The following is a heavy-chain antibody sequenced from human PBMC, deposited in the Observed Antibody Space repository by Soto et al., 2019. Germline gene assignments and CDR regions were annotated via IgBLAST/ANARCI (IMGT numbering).Heavy chain of an antibody. J-gene: IGHJ6*02. CDR2: INHSGST. CDR3: ARGRDYVWGSYRTLYYYGMDV. Sequence: SETLSLTCAVYGGSFSGYYWSWIRQPPGKGLEWIGEINHSGSTNYNPSLKSQVTISVDTSKNQFSLKLSSVTAADTAVYYCARGRDYVWGSYRTLYYYGMDVWGQGTTVTVSS. V-gene: IGHV4-34*01. D-gene: IGHD3-16*02. CDR1: GGSFSGYY.